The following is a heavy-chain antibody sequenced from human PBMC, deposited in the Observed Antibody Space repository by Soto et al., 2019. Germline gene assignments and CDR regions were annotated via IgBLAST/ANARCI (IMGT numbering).Heavy chain of an antibody. CDR1: GYTFTSYG. V-gene: IGHV1-18*01. D-gene: IGHD3-10*01. Sequence: QVKLVQSGAEVKKPGASVKVSCKASGYTFTSYGISWVRQAPGQGREWMGWISAYNGNTNYAQKLQGRVTMTTDTSTSMAYMEQRILRSAGTAVYYCARDLFGVRGVIMNYWGQGTLVTVSS. CDR3: ARDLFGVRGVIMNY. CDR2: ISAYNGNT. J-gene: IGHJ4*02.